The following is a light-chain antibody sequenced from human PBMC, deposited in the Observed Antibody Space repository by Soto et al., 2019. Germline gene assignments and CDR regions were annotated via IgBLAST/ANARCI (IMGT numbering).Light chain of an antibody. CDR1: QRVSSS. CDR2: DAS. J-gene: IGKJ4*01. CDR3: QQRSNWPLT. Sequence: ELVLTQSPATLSLSPGERATLYCRASQRVSSSLAWYQQTPCQAPRLLIYDASNRATGIPARFSGSGSGTDVTLTISSLESEDFAVYYCQQRSNWPLTFGVGTKVAIK. V-gene: IGKV3-11*01.